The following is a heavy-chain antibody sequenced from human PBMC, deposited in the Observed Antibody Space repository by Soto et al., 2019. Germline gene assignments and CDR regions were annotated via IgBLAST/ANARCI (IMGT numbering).Heavy chain of an antibody. J-gene: IGHJ5*02. CDR2: ITHNNGAT. CDR3: ARNPRSGIFGVRNIVENWFDP. CDR1: GFNFANFG. Sequence: GGSLRLSCAASGFNFANFGMSWVRQAPGKGLQWVASITHNNGATYYADSVKGRFSVSRDNSRNVMYLQMKGLGVDDTAVYFCARNPRSGIFGVRNIVENWFDPWGQGSLVTVSS. D-gene: IGHD3-3*02. V-gene: IGHV3-23*01.